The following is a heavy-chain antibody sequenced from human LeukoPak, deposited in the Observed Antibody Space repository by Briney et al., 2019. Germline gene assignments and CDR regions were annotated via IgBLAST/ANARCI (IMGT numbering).Heavy chain of an antibody. CDR3: ARPRPGSRSPFDY. Sequence: GGSLRLSCAASGFTFSSYGMSWVRQAPGKGLEWVSAISGSGGSTYYADSVKGRFTISRDNAKNSLYLQMNSLRAEDTAVYYCARPRPGSRSPFDYWGQGTLVTVSS. D-gene: IGHD3-10*01. J-gene: IGHJ4*02. CDR2: ISGSGGST. CDR1: GFTFSSYG. V-gene: IGHV3-23*01.